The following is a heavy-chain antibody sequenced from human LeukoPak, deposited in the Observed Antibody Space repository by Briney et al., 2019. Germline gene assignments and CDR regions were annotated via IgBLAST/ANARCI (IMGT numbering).Heavy chain of an antibody. CDR1: GGSISSSDW. Sequence: PSGTLSLTCAVSGGSISSSDWWSWVRQPPGKGLEWIGEVYHSGNTNYNPSLKSRVTISVDTSKNQFSLKLSSVTAADTAVYYCARGIIVGATWGENDNWFDPWGQGTLVTVSS. CDR3: ARGIIVGATWGENDNWFDP. V-gene: IGHV4-4*02. J-gene: IGHJ5*02. D-gene: IGHD1-26*01. CDR2: VYHSGNT.